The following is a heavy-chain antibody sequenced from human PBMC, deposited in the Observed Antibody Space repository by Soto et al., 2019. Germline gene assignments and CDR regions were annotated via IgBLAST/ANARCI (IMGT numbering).Heavy chain of an antibody. V-gene: IGHV1-24*01. J-gene: IGHJ6*02. D-gene: IGHD4-17*01. CDR3: ARATYDRRRAGPTGYYYYGMDV. CDR1: GYTPTELS. Sequence: GASVKVSCKVSGYTPTELSMHWVRQAPGKGLEWMGGFDPEDGETIYAQKFQGRVTMTEDTSTDTAYMELSSLRSEDTAVYYCARATYDRRRAGPTGYYYYGMDVWGQGTTVTVSS. CDR2: FDPEDGET.